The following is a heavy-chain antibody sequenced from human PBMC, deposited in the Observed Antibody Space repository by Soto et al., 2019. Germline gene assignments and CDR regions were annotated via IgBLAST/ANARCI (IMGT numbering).Heavy chain of an antibody. CDR3: ARDRRRCSGGSCYPSWYFDL. CDR2: IWYDGSNK. Sequence: PGGSLRLSCAASGVTFSSYGRHWVRQAPGKGLEWVAVIWYDGSNKYYADSVKGRFTISRDNSKNTLYLQMNSLRAEDTAVYYCARDRRRCSGGSCYPSWYFDLWGRGTLVTVPS. CDR1: GVTFSSYG. J-gene: IGHJ2*01. D-gene: IGHD2-15*01. V-gene: IGHV3-33*01.